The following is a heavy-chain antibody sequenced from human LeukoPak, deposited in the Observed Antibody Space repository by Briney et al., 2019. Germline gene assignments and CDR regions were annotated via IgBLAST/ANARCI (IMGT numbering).Heavy chain of an antibody. CDR2: IYYSGST. Sequence: GSLRLSCAASGFTFSSYAMSWVRQAPGKGLEWIGSIYYSGSTYYNPSLKSRVTISVDTSKNQFSLKLSSVTAADTAVYYCAREYVSPNWFDPWGQGTLVTVSS. CDR3: AREYVSPNWFDP. J-gene: IGHJ5*02. V-gene: IGHV4-39*01. D-gene: IGHD2/OR15-2a*01. CDR1: GFTFSSYA.